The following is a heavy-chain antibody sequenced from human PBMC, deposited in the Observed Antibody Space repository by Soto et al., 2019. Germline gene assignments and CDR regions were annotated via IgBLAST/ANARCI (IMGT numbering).Heavy chain of an antibody. CDR2: ISAYNGNT. J-gene: IGHJ5*02. CDR1: GYTFTSYG. V-gene: IGHV1-18*01. D-gene: IGHD3-10*01. CDR3: ARGEDVLLYHH. Sequence: QVQLVQSGAEVKRPGASVKVSCKASGYTFTSYGISWVRQAPGQGLEWMGWISAYNGNTNHAQKLHGRVTMTTDTPTSTAYMEQRSLRSDDRAVYYCARGEDVLLYHHWGQGTLINVSS.